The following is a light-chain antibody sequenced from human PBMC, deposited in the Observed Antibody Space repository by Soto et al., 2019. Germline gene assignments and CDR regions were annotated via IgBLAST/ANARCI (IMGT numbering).Light chain of an antibody. CDR2: EVT. CDR1: SSDVGSYNL. V-gene: IGLV2-23*02. Sequence: QSALTQPASVSGSPGQSITISCTGTSSDVGSYNLVSWYQQHPGKAPKLIIYEVTKWPSGVSSRFSGSKSGNTASLTISGLQTEDEADYYCCSYAGSMTLVFGGGTKVTVL. J-gene: IGLJ3*02. CDR3: CSYAGSMTLV.